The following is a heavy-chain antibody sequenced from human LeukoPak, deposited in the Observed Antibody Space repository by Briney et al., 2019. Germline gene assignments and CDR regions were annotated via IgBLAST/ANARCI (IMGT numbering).Heavy chain of an antibody. J-gene: IGHJ3*02. V-gene: IGHV3-23*01. CDR1: GLXFTSYA. D-gene: IGHD6-6*01. Sequence: GGSLRLSCAASGLXFTSYAMSWVRQAPGKGLEWVSGISGSGDETHYSDSVKGRFTISRDNSKNILYLQMNSLRAEDTAVYYCAKAFREFGSSSFSSFDIWGQGTLVTVSS. CDR3: AKAFREFGSSSFSSFDI. CDR2: ISGSGDET.